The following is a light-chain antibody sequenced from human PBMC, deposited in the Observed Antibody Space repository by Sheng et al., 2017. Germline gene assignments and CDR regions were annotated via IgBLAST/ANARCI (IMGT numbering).Light chain of an antibody. CDR1: QSVRSN. CDR3: QQYNHWPLT. Sequence: EIVMTQSPVTLSVSLGERATLSCRASQSVRSNLVWYQQKPGQAPRLLISAASTRAIGIPARFXGSGSGTEFTLTINSLQSEDCAVYYCQQYNHWPLTFGGGTKVEIK. V-gene: IGKV3-15*01. CDR2: AAS. J-gene: IGKJ4*01.